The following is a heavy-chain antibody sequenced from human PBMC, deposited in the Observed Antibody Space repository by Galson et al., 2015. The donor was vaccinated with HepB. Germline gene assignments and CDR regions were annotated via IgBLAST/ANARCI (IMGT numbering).Heavy chain of an antibody. CDR3: ARTTTVVTGRFDY. J-gene: IGHJ4*02. CDR2: IYSGGST. Sequence: SLRLSCAASGFTVSSNYMSWVRQAPGKGLEWVSVIYSGGSTYYADLVKGRFTISRDNSKNTLYLQMNSLRAEDMAVYYCARTTTVVTGRFDYWGQGTLVTVSS. D-gene: IGHD4-23*01. CDR1: GFTVSSNY. V-gene: IGHV3-53*05.